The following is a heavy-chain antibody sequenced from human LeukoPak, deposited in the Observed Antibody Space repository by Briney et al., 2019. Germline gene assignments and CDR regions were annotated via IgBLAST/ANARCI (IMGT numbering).Heavy chain of an antibody. V-gene: IGHV3-74*01. CDR2: IISDGSST. J-gene: IGHJ6*01. CDR1: GFTFSSYW. CDR3: ATGQGHGMDV. Sequence: GGSLRLSCAAPGFTFSSYWMHWVRKAPGKGLVWVSRIISDGSSTSYADSVKGRFTISRDHAKNTLYLQMNTLRVEDTAVYYCATGQGHGMDVWGQGATVSVFS. D-gene: IGHD1-14*01.